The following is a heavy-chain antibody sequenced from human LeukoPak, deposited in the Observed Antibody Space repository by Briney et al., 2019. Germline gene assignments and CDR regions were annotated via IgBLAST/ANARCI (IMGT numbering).Heavy chain of an antibody. J-gene: IGHJ6*02. V-gene: IGHV3-15*01. Sequence: GGPLRLSCAASGFTFSNAWMSWVRQAPGKGLEWVGRIKSKTDGGTTDYAAPVKGRFTISRDDSKSTLYLQMNSLKTEDTVVYYCTTDRYGSGSYGDYYYYYGMDVWGQGTTVTVSS. CDR3: TTDRYGSGSYGDYYYYYGMDV. CDR1: GFTFSNAW. D-gene: IGHD3-10*01. CDR2: IKSKTDGGTT.